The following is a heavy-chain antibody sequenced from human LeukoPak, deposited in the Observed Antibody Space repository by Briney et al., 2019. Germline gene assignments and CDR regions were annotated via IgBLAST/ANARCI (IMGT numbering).Heavy chain of an antibody. Sequence: GSLRLSCAASGFTFSDYYMSWIRQPPGKGLEWIATIYYTGTTHYNPPLKSRVTISVDTSKNQFSLNLRSVTAADTAVYYCAVETTPFDYWGQGTLVTVSS. V-gene: IGHV4-34*08. J-gene: IGHJ4*02. CDR3: AVETTPFDY. CDR1: GFTFSDYY. D-gene: IGHD1-1*01. CDR2: IYYTGTT.